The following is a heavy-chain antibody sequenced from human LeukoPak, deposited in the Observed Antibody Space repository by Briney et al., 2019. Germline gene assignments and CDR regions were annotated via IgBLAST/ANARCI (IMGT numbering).Heavy chain of an antibody. J-gene: IGHJ3*02. D-gene: IGHD1-26*01. Sequence: SETLSLTCTVSGVSFSSYYWTWIRQPAGKGLEWIGRIYSSGNTNYNPSLESRVTMSIDTSKKQISLKLTSVTAADTAVYYCARERGNLRGDAFDTWGQGTMVTVSS. V-gene: IGHV4-4*07. CDR3: ARERGNLRGDAFDT. CDR1: GVSFSSYY. CDR2: IYSSGNT.